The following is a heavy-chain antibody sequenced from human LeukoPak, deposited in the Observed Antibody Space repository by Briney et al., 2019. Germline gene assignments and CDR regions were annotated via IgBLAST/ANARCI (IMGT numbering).Heavy chain of an antibody. CDR3: AKDKRGGLTGSLDY. J-gene: IGHJ4*02. CDR1: GFTFDDYA. CDR2: ISWNSGSV. D-gene: IGHD1-20*01. V-gene: IGHV3-9*01. Sequence: GRSLRLSCAASGFTFDDYAMHWVRQAPGKGLEWVSGISWNSGSVGYADSVKGRFTISRDNAKNSLYLQMNSLRAEDTALYYCAKDKRGGLTGSLDYWGQGTLVTVSS.